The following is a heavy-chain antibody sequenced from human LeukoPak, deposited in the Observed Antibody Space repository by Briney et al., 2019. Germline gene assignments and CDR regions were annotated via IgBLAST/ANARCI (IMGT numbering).Heavy chain of an antibody. CDR2: IWYDGSNK. Sequence: GGSLRLSCATSGFTFSSYGMHWVRQAPGKGLEWVAVIWYDGSNKYYADSVKGRFTISRDNSKNTLYLQMNSLRAEDTAVYYCARETPPVCSSDYWGQGTLVTVSS. CDR1: GFTFSSYG. D-gene: IGHD2-15*01. V-gene: IGHV3-33*08. J-gene: IGHJ4*02. CDR3: ARETPPVCSSDY.